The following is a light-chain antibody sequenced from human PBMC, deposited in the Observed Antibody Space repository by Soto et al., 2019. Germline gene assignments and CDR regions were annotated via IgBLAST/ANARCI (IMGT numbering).Light chain of an antibody. J-gene: IGKJ2*01. CDR1: QDISTY. V-gene: IGKV1-9*01. Sequence: DVQLTQSPSFLSASVGDRVSITCRASQDISTYLAWYQQKPGKAPKLLIYAASTLQTGVPSRFSGSGSGTEFTLTISGLQPEDFATYYCQQYNSYYTFGQGTKLEIK. CDR2: AAS. CDR3: QQYNSYYT.